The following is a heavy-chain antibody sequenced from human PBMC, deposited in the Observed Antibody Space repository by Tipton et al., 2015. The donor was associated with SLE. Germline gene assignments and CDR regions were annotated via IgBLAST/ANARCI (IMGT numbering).Heavy chain of an antibody. CDR3: ARFNSYSYHYYGWDV. D-gene: IGHD5-18*01. V-gene: IGHV3-11*06. CDR1: GFAFSGYY. J-gene: IGHJ6*02. Sequence: SLRLFCAASGFAFSGYYMSWIRQAPGKGLEWISYISSSSAYTNYADSVKGRFTISRDNAKNSLYLQMNSLRAEDTAVYYCARFNSYSYHYYGWDVWGQGTTVTVSS. CDR2: ISSSSAYT.